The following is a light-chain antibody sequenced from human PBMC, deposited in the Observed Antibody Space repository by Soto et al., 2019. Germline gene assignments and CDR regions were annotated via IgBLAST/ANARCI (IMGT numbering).Light chain of an antibody. V-gene: IGKV3-11*01. Sequence: EIVLTQSPATLSLSPGERATLSCRASQSVSSYLAWYQQKPGQAPRLLIYDASNRATSIPARFSGSGSGTVLTLTISGLEPEDLAVYYCQHRSNWPPYTFGQGTKLEVK. CDR2: DAS. J-gene: IGKJ2*01. CDR1: QSVSSY. CDR3: QHRSNWPPYT.